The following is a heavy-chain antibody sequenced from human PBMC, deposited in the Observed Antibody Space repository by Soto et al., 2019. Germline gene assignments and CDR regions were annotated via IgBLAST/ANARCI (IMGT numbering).Heavy chain of an antibody. Sequence: QVQLQESGPGLVKPSETLSLTCTVSGGSISSYYWSWIRQPPGKGLEWIGYIYYSGSTNYNPSLKSRVTITVDTSKNQLCLKPSSVTAADTAVYYCARRYYCDYYFDYWGQGTLVTVSS. J-gene: IGHJ4*02. D-gene: IGHD4-17*01. V-gene: IGHV4-59*08. CDR2: IYYSGST. CDR1: GGSISSYY. CDR3: ARRYYCDYYFDY.